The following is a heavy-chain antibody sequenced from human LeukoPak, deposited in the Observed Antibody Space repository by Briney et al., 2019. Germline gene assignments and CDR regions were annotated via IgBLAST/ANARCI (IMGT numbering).Heavy chain of an antibody. V-gene: IGHV4-59*01. Sequence: SETLSLTCTVSGGSISSYYWSWIRQPPGEGLEWIGYIYYSGSTTYNPSLKSRVSISVDTSKNQFSLKLSSVTAADTAVYYCARGVAGTGLGGAFDYWGQGTLVTVSS. J-gene: IGHJ4*02. CDR3: ARGVAGTGLGGAFDY. CDR2: IYYSGST. CDR1: GGSISSYY. D-gene: IGHD1-1*01.